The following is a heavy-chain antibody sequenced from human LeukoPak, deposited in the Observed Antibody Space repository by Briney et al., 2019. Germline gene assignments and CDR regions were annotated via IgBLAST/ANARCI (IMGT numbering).Heavy chain of an antibody. Sequence: SETLSLTCSVSGDSSGTYFWNWIRQSPGKGLEWIGYVAYSGSTDYNPSLKSRVTISLDMSNNRLALRLSSVTAADTAVYFCAGTSSYFDYWGQGILVTVSS. J-gene: IGHJ4*02. D-gene: IGHD6-13*01. CDR3: AGTSSYFDY. CDR2: VAYSGST. V-gene: IGHV4-59*01. CDR1: GDSSGTYF.